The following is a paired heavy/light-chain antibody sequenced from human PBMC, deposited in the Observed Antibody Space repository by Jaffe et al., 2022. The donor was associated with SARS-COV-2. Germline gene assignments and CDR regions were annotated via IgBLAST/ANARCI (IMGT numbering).Heavy chain of an antibody. D-gene: IGHD2-2*01. Sequence: QLQLQESGPGLVKPSETLSLTCTVSGGSISSSSYYWGWIRQPPGKGLEWIGSIYYSGSTYYNPSLKSRVTISVDTSKNQFSLKLSSVTAADTAVYYCASIVVVPVRYYYYMDVWGKGTTVTVSS. CDR3: ASIVVVPVRYYYYMDV. V-gene: IGHV4-39*01. J-gene: IGHJ6*03. CDR1: GGSISSSSYY. CDR2: IYYSGST.
Light chain of an antibody. Sequence: DIQMTQSPSSVSASVGDRVTITCRASQGISSWLAWYQQKPGKAPKLLIYAASSLQSGVPSRFSGSGSGTDFTLTISSLQPEDFATYYCQQANSFPRFTFGPGTKVDIK. CDR2: AAS. J-gene: IGKJ3*01. CDR3: QQANSFPRFT. CDR1: QGISSW. V-gene: IGKV1-12*01.